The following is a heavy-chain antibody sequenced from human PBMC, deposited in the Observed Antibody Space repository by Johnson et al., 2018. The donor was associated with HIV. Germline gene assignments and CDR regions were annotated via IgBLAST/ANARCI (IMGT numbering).Heavy chain of an antibody. V-gene: IGHV3-9*01. CDR1: GFTFDDYA. CDR3: ASQFAGNNWSPVAFDI. Sequence: VQLVESGGGLVQPGRSLRLSCAASGFTFDDYAMHWVRQAPGKGLAWVSGISWNSGSIGYADSVKGRFTISRDYVKNTLYLQMNSLTTEDTAIYFCASQFAGNNWSPVAFDIWGQGTMVTVSS. CDR2: ISWNSGSI. J-gene: IGHJ3*02. D-gene: IGHD1-1*01.